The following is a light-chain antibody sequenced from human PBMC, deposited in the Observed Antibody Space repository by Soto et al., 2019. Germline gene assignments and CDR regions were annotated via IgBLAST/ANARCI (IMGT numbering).Light chain of an antibody. Sequence: QSVLTQPPSASASLGASVTLTCTLSSGYSNYKVDWYQQRPGKGPRFVIRVGTGGIVGSKGDGIPDRFSVLGSGLNRYLTIKNIQEEDESDYHGGADHGSGSNFVYVFGTGTKVTVL. J-gene: IGLJ1*01. CDR1: SGYSNYK. CDR3: GADHGSGSNFVYV. V-gene: IGLV9-49*01. CDR2: VGTGGIVG.